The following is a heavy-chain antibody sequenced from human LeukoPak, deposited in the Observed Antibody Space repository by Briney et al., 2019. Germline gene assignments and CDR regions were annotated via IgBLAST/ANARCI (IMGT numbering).Heavy chain of an antibody. J-gene: IGHJ3*02. CDR2: ISSSSSYI. D-gene: IGHD6-13*01. CDR1: GFTFSSYS. CDR3: ARDASWFRAFDI. V-gene: IGHV3-21*01. Sequence: GGSLRLSCAASGFTFSSYSMNWVRQAPGKGLEWVSSISSSSSYIYYADSVKGRFTISRDNAKNSLYLQMNSLRAEDTAVYYCARDASWFRAFDIWGQGTMVTVSS.